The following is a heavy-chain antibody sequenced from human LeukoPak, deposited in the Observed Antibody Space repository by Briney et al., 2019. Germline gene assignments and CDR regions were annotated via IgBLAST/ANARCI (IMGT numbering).Heavy chain of an antibody. CDR2: IYDSGST. Sequence: PSETLSLTCTVSGGSISSYYWSWIRQPAGKGLEWIGRIYDSGSTNYNPALKSRLTMSVDTSKNQVSLGLNSVTAADTAIYYCARGHGTVNFDYWGQGTLVTVSS. V-gene: IGHV4-4*07. J-gene: IGHJ4*02. D-gene: IGHD4-17*01. CDR1: GGSISSYY. CDR3: ARGHGTVNFDY.